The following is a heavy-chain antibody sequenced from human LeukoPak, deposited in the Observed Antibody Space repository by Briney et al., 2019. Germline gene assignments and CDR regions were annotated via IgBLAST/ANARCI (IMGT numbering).Heavy chain of an antibody. D-gene: IGHD3-9*01. Sequence: GGSLRLSCAASGFTVSSNYMSWVRQAPGKGLEWVSVISSGGSTYYADSVKGRFTISRHNSKNTLYLQMNSLRAEDTAVYYCARADILTGYSTFDYWGQGTLVTVSS. V-gene: IGHV3-53*04. CDR1: GFTVSSNY. CDR2: ISSGGST. J-gene: IGHJ4*02. CDR3: ARADILTGYSTFDY.